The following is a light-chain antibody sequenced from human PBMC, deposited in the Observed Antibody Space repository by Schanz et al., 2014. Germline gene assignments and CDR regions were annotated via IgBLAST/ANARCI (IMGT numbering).Light chain of an antibody. CDR3: SSYTSSSPPVV. V-gene: IGLV2-14*01. CDR2: DVR. CDR1: SSDVAGYNY. J-gene: IGLJ2*01. Sequence: QSVLTQPASVSGSPGQSITISCTGTSSDVAGYNYVSWYQQHPGKAPKLMIYDVRSRPSGVSNRFSGSKTGDTASLTISGLQAEDEADYYCSSYTSSSPPVVFGGGTKLTVL.